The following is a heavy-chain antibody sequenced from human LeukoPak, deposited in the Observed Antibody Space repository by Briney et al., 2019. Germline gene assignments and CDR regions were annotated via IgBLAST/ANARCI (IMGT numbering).Heavy chain of an antibody. D-gene: IGHD1-7*01. J-gene: IGHJ4*02. CDR2: IKADGSEE. Sequence: PGGSLRPSCVTSGFSFSNYWMNWVRLAPGKGLEWVAIIKADGSEEHYVDSVRGRFTVSRDNAKNSLYLQMSSLRVEDTAVYYCARSNYGPENWGQGTLVTVSS. CDR1: GFSFSNYW. V-gene: IGHV3-7*01. CDR3: ARSNYGPEN.